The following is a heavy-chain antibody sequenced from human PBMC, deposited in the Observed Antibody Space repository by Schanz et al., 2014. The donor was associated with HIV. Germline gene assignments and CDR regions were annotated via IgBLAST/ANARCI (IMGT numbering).Heavy chain of an antibody. D-gene: IGHD5-12*01. J-gene: IGHJ4*02. Sequence: QVWLVQSGAEVKKPGASVKVSCKASGYTFISYGISWVRQAPGQGLEWMGWISAYNGNTNYAQKLQGRVTMTTDTSTSTAYMDLRSLRSHDTAVYYCARGAAEMATMTPWRYWGQGTLVTVS. CDR3: ARGAAEMATMTPWRY. CDR2: ISAYNGNT. CDR1: GYTFISYG. V-gene: IGHV1-18*01.